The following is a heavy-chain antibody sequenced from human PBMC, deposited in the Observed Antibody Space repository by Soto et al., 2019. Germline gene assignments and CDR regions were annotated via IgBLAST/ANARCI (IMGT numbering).Heavy chain of an antibody. D-gene: IGHD3-10*01. V-gene: IGHV4-59*01. CDR2: IYYTGST. CDR1: GGSISDYY. Sequence: QVQLQESGPGLVKPSETLSLTCSVSGGSISDYYWSWIRQPPGRGLEWIGYIYYTGSTNYNPSLKSRVTISVDTSKNQFSLNLSSVTAADTALYYCARGRWELKLGFNIWGQGTMVTVST. CDR3: ARGRWELKLGFNI. J-gene: IGHJ3*02.